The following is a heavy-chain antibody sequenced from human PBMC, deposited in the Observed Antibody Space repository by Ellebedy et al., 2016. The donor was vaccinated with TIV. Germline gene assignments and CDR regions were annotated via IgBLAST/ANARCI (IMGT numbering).Heavy chain of an antibody. CDR2: IIPIFGTA. V-gene: IGHV1-69*13. D-gene: IGHD3-3*01. CDR3: ARWDPGVVGDAFDI. Sequence: SVKVSCXASGYTFTSYGISWVRQAPGQGLEWMGGIIPIFGTANYAQKFQGRVTITADESTSTAYMELSSLRSEDTAVYYCARWDPGVVGDAFDIWGQGTMVTVSS. CDR1: GYTFTSYG. J-gene: IGHJ3*02.